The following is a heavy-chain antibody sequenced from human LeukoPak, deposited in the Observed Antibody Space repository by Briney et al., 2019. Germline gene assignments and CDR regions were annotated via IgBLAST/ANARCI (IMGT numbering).Heavy chain of an antibody. D-gene: IGHD3-22*01. CDR3: ARGYYYDSSGYYQGYFDY. J-gene: IGHJ4*02. CDR1: GFTFSSYW. CDR2: IKQDGSEK. Sequence: PGGSLRLSCAASGFTFSSYWMSWVRQAPGKGLEWVANIKQDGSEKYYVDSVKGRFTISRDNAKNSLYLQMNNLRAEDTAVYYCARGYYYDSSGYYQGYFDYWGQGTLVTVSS. V-gene: IGHV3-7*01.